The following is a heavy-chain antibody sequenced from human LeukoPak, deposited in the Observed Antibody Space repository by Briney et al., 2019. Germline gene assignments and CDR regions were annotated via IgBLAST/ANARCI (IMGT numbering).Heavy chain of an antibody. V-gene: IGHV4-4*02. J-gene: IGHJ4*02. CDR1: GGSISSSNW. CDR2: IYHSGST. D-gene: IGHD6-19*01. CDR3: ASRDGSGWFSPDY. Sequence: SGTLSLTCAVSGGSISSSNWWSWVRPPPGKGLEWIGEIYHSGSTNYNPSLKSRVTISVDKSKNQFSLKLSSVTAADTAVYYCASRDGSGWFSPDYWGQGTLVTVSS.